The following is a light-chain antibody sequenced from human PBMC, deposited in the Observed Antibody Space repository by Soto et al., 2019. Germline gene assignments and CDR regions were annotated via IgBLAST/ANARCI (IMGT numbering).Light chain of an antibody. CDR2: DAS. V-gene: IGKV1-33*01. CDR3: QQYDNLPPFT. J-gene: IGKJ3*01. Sequence: DLQMTQSPSSLSASVGDRVTITCQASQDISNYLNWYQQKPGKAPKLLIYDASNLETGVPSRFSGSGSGTDFPYTISSLQPEDIATDYCQQYDNLPPFTFGPGTKVDIK. CDR1: QDISNY.